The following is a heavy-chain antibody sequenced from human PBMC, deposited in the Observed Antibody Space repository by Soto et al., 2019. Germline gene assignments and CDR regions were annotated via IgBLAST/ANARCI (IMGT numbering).Heavy chain of an antibody. V-gene: IGHV4-31*03. D-gene: IGHD1-26*01. CDR2: IYYTGST. CDR1: GGSIYTGGFY. J-gene: IGHJ4*02. Sequence: SETLSLTCTVSGGSIYTGGFYWSWIRQLPGKGLEWLGYIYYTGSTQYTPSLKSRLTISTDTSDNQFSLRLTSVTAADTAVYYCATSLVTSRTRVDYWGQGTLVTVS. CDR3: ATSLVTSRTRVDY.